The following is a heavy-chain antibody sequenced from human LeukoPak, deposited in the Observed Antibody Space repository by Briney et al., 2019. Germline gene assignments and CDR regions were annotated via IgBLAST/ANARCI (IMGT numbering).Heavy chain of an antibody. V-gene: IGHV3-73*01. CDR2: IRSKANSYAT. Sequence: GGFLRLSCATSGFTFSGSAIHWVRQASGKGLEWVGRIRSKANSYATTDVASVRGRFSISRDDSKNTAYLQMNSLKTEDTAVYYCTRPSYDSSVSGVVYWGQGTLVTVSS. D-gene: IGHD3-22*01. J-gene: IGHJ4*02. CDR1: GFTFSGSA. CDR3: TRPSYDSSVSGVVY.